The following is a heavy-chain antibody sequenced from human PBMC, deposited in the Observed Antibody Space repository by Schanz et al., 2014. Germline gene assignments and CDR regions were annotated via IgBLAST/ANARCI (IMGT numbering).Heavy chain of an antibody. CDR2: ISGSCGST. V-gene: IGHV3-23*04. D-gene: IGHD5-12*01. J-gene: IGHJ3*01. CDR3: ARDGGRDGYNLAFDV. CDR1: GFTFSSYG. Sequence: VHLVESGGGVVQPGRSLRLSCAASGFTFSSYGMHWVRQAPGKGLEWVSTISGSCGSTYYADSVKGRFTISRDNSKNTLSLQLNSLRADDTAVYFCARDGGRDGYNLAFDVWGQGTLVTVSS.